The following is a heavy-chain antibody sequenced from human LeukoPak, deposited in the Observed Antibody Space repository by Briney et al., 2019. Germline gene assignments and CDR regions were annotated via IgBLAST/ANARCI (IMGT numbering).Heavy chain of an antibody. V-gene: IGHV3-48*03. D-gene: IGHD5-24*01. CDR1: GFTFTSYE. Sequence: GGSLRLSCAASGFTFTSYEMNWVRQAPGKGLEWVSYISSSGSTIYYADSVKGRFTISRDNAKNSPYLQMNSLRAEDTAVYYCARAVGRWLPFFDYWGQGTLVTVSS. CDR2: ISSSGSTI. CDR3: ARAVGRWLPFFDY. J-gene: IGHJ4*02.